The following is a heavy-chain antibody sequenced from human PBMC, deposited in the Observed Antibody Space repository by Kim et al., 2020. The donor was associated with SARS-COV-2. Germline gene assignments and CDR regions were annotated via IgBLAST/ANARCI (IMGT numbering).Heavy chain of an antibody. CDR1: GFTFSSYA. V-gene: IGHV3-30*04. Sequence: GGSLRLSCAASGFTFSSYAMHWVRQAPGKGLEWVAVISYDGSNKYYADSVKGRFTISRDNSKNTLYLQMNSLRAEDTAVYYCARGLENFRVAAASDCWGQGTLVTVSS. D-gene: IGHD6-13*01. J-gene: IGHJ4*02. CDR2: ISYDGSNK. CDR3: ARGLENFRVAAASDC.